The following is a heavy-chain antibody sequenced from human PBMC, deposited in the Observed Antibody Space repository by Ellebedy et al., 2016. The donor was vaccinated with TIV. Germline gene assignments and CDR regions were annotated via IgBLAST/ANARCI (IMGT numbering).Heavy chain of an antibody. D-gene: IGHD3-9*01. CDR1: GFTFTSYA. Sequence: GGSLRLXXAASGFTFTSYAMSWVRQAPGKGLEWVSAISGSGGSTYYADSVKGRFTISRDNSKNTLYLQMNSLRAEDTAVYYCARAPVSGDILTGDNDYWGQGTLVTVSS. J-gene: IGHJ4*02. CDR2: ISGSGGST. CDR3: ARAPVSGDILTGDNDY. V-gene: IGHV3-23*01.